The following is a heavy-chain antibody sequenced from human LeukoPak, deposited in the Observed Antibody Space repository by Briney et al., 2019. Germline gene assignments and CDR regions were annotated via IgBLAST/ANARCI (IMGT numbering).Heavy chain of an antibody. V-gene: IGHV3-23*01. CDR1: GFTFSSYA. D-gene: IGHD2-2*02. Sequence: GGSLRLSCAASGFTFSSYAMSWVRQAPGKGLEWVSAFSGSGGSTYYADSVKGRFTISRDNSKNTLYLQMNSLRAEDTAVYYCAKDVIYCSSTSCYIFDNWGQGTLVTVSS. J-gene: IGHJ4*02. CDR3: AKDVIYCSSTSCYIFDN. CDR2: FSGSGGST.